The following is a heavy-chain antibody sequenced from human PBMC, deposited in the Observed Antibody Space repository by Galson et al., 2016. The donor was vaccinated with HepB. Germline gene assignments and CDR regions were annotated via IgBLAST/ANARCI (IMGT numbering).Heavy chain of an antibody. CDR3: ARQPVGGYNFDY. V-gene: IGHV4-59*01. J-gene: IGHJ4*02. Sequence: ETLSLTCTVSGGSMSNYYWSWIRRPPGKGLEWIAYIYYSGDANYNPSLRSRVTISVDTSKNHFSLKLTSVTAADTAVYYCARQPVGGYNFDYWGQGTLVTVSS. D-gene: IGHD6-13*01. CDR2: IYYSGDA. CDR1: GGSMSNYY.